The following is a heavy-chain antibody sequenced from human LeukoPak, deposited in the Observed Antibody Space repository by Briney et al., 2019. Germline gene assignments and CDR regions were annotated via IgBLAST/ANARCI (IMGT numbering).Heavy chain of an antibody. CDR1: GGSISSGSYY. CDR3: ARPDSSGYRYAFDI. J-gene: IGHJ3*02. Sequence: PSETLSLTCTVSGGSISSGSYYWSWIRQPAGKGLEWIGRIYTSGSTNYNPSLKSRVTISVDTSKNLFSLKLSSVTAADTAVYYCARPDSSGYRYAFDIWGQGTMVTVSS. CDR2: IYTSGST. V-gene: IGHV4-61*02. D-gene: IGHD3-22*01.